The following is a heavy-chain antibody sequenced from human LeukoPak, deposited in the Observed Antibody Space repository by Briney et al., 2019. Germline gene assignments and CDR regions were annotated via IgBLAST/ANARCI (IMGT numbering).Heavy chain of an antibody. Sequence: PGGSLRLSCAASGFTFSSYAMHWVRQAPGKGLEWVAVISYDGSNKYYADSVKGRLTISRDNSKNTLYLQMNSLRAEDTAVYYCARERGKQYCSGGSCYAGYFDYWGQGTLVTVSS. CDR1: GFTFSSYA. V-gene: IGHV3-30-3*01. J-gene: IGHJ4*02. CDR2: ISYDGSNK. D-gene: IGHD2-15*01. CDR3: ARERGKQYCSGGSCYAGYFDY.